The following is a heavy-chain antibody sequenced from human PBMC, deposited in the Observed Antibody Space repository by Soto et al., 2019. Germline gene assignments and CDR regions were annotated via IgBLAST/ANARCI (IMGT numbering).Heavy chain of an antibody. CDR3: ARGATDYYYYYGMDV. CDR2: ISSSSSYI. D-gene: IGHD1-26*01. J-gene: IGHJ6*02. Sequence: GGSLRLSCASSGCTFSYSSMDWVRHGPGKGLEWVSSISSSSSYIYYADSVKGRFTISRDNAKNSLYLQMNSLRAEDTAVYYCARGATDYYYYYGMDVWGQGTTVTVSS. CDR1: GCTFSYSS. V-gene: IGHV3-21*01.